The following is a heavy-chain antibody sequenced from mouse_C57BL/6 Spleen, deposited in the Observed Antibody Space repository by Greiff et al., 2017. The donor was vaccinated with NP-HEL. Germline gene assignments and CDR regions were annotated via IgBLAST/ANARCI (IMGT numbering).Heavy chain of an antibody. V-gene: IGHV5-12*01. J-gene: IGHJ4*01. CDR2: ISNGGGST. CDR1: GFTFSDYY. D-gene: IGHD2-2*01. Sequence: EVQRVESGGGLVQPGGSLKLSCAASGFTFSDYYMYWVRQTPEKRLEWVAYISNGGGSTYYPDTVKGRFTISRDNAKNTLYLQMSRLKSEDTAMYYCARRGYDEDYYAMDYWGQGTSVTVSS. CDR3: ARRGYDEDYYAMDY.